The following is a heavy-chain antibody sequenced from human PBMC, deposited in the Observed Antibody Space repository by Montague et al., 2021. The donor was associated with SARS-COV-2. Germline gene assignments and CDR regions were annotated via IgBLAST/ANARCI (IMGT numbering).Heavy chain of an antibody. CDR1: DASISTSNY. J-gene: IGHJ4*02. V-gene: IGHV4-39*07. D-gene: IGHD5-12*01. CDR2: IHFTGTT. CDR3: ARDRNDGYDRFFDY. Sequence: SETLSLTCSVSDASISTSNYWGWLRQTPGKGLEWIARIHFTGTTYYKPSLKSRVTISVDTSKNQFSLKLTSLTAADTAIYFCARDRNDGYDRFFDYWGQGTLVTVSS.